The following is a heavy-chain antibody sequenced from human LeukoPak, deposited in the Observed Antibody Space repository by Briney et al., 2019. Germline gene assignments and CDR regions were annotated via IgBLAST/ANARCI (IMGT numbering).Heavy chain of an antibody. J-gene: IGHJ6*03. CDR3: AKAGLPAVAGYYYYYMDV. CDR2: ISGSGGST. Sequence: PGGSLRLSCAASGFTFSSYGMSWVRQAPGKGLEWVSAISGSGGSTYYADSVKGRFTISRDNSKNTLYLQMNSLRAEDTAVYYCAKAGLPAVAGYYYYYMDVWGKGTTVTISS. V-gene: IGHV3-23*01. CDR1: GFTFSSYG. D-gene: IGHD6-19*01.